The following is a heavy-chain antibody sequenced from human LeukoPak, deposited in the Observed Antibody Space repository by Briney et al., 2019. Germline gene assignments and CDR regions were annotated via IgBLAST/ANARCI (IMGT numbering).Heavy chain of an antibody. J-gene: IGHJ4*02. D-gene: IGHD3-9*01. V-gene: IGHV4-38-2*02. CDR3: ARDLVDDILTGYIYHGYYFDY. CDR1: GGSISSYY. CDR2: IYHSGST. Sequence: SETLSLTCTVSGGSISSYYWGWIRQPPGKGLEWIGSIYHSGSTYYNPSLKSRVTISVDTSKNQFSLKLSSVTAADTAVYYCARDLVDDILTGYIYHGYYFDYWGQGTLVTVSS.